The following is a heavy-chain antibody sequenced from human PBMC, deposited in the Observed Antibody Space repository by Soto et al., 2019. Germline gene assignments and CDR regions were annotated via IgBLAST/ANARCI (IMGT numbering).Heavy chain of an antibody. CDR1: GYSFTSYW. J-gene: IGHJ6*02. D-gene: IGHD5-18*01. CDR2: IDPSDSYT. V-gene: IGHV5-10-1*01. Sequence: ESLKISCKGSGYSFTSYWISWVRQMPGKGLEWMGRIDPSDSYTNYGPSFQGHVTISADKSISTAYLQWSSLKASDTAMYYCARPRGYSYGFDGMDVWGQGTTVTVSS. CDR3: ARPRGYSYGFDGMDV.